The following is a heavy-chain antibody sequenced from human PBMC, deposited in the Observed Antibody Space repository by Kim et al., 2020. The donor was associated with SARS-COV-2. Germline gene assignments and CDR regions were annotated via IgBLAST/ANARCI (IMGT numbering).Heavy chain of an antibody. V-gene: IGHV3-53*01. CDR1: GFTVSSNY. D-gene: IGHD5-18*01. CDR2: IYSGGST. CDR3: ARVGGYSYGYNDIWYFDL. Sequence: GGSLRLSCAASGFTVSSNYMSWVRQAPGKGLEWVSVIYSGGSTYYADSVKGRFTISRDNSKNTLYLQMNSLRAEDTAVYYCARVGGYSYGYNDIWYFDLWGRGTLVTVSS. J-gene: IGHJ2*01.